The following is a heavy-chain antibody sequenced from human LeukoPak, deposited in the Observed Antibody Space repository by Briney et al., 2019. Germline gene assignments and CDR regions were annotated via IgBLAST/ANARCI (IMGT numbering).Heavy chain of an antibody. V-gene: IGHV1-69*04. J-gene: IGHJ4*02. CDR3: ARDHSITMNSEIDY. Sequence: GASVRVSCKASGGTFISYAISWVRQAPGQGLEWMGRIIPILGIANYAQKFQGRVTITADKSTSTAYMELSSLRSEDTAVYYCARDHSITMNSEIDYWGQGTLVTVSS. CDR1: GGTFISYA. D-gene: IGHD3-22*01. CDR2: IIPILGIA.